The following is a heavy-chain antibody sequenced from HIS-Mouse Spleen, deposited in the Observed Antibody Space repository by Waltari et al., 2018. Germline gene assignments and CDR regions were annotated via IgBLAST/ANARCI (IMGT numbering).Heavy chain of an antibody. CDR2: ISYDGSNK. V-gene: IGHV3-30*18. J-gene: IGHJ4*02. D-gene: IGHD6-19*01. CDR1: GFTFSSDA. CDR3: AKASSGWLDY. Sequence: QVQLVESGGGVVQPGRSLRLSCAASGFTFSSDAIHWVRQAPGKGLEWVAVISYDGSNKYYADSVKGRFTISRDNSKNTLYLQMNSLRAEDTAVYYCAKASSGWLDYWGQGTLVTVSS.